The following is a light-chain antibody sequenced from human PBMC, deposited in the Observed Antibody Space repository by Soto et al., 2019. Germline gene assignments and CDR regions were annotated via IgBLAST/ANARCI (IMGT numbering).Light chain of an antibody. CDR3: QKYGSSGT. J-gene: IGKJ1*01. Sequence: EVELTQSPGTLSLSPGERATLSCRASQSVSSSHLAWYQQKRGQAPRLLIYDTSTRATGIPDRFSGSGSGTDFTLTISRLEPEDFAVYYCQKYGSSGTLGQGTKVDIK. CDR2: DTS. V-gene: IGKV3-20*01. CDR1: QSVSSSH.